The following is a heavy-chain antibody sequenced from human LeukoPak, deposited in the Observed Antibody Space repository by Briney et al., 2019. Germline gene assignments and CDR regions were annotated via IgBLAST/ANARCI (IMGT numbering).Heavy chain of an antibody. Sequence: ASVKVSCKASGGTFTSYDINWVRQATGQGLEWMGWMNPNSGNTGYAQKFQGRVTMTRNTSISTAYMELSSLRSEDTAVYYCARGKAGPQYYYYGMDVWGQGTTVTVSS. CDR3: ARGKAGPQYYYYGMDV. V-gene: IGHV1-8*01. D-gene: IGHD3-10*01. CDR2: MNPNSGNT. J-gene: IGHJ6*02. CDR1: GGTFTSYD.